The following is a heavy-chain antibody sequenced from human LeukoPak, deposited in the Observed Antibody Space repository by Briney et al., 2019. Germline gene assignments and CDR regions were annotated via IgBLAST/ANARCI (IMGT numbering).Heavy chain of an antibody. J-gene: IGHJ3*02. V-gene: IGHV3-30-3*01. CDR1: GFTFSSYA. CDR2: ISYDGSNK. CDR3: ARDQAAAAGTGAFDI. Sequence: GRSLRLSCAASGFTFSSYAMHWVRQAPGKGLEWVAVISYDGSNKYYADSVKGRFTISRDNSKNTLYLQMNSLRAEDTAVYYCARDQAAAAGTGAFDIWGQGTMVTVSS. D-gene: IGHD6-13*01.